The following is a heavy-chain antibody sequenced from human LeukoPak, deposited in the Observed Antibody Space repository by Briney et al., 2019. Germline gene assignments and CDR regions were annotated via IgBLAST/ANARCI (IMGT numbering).Heavy chain of an antibody. D-gene: IGHD6-19*01. J-gene: IGHJ4*02. CDR1: GGSISSSSYY. Sequence: PSETLSLTCTVSGGSISSSSYYWGWIRQPPGKGLEWIGSIYYSGSTYYNPSLKSRVTISVDTSKNQFSLKLSSVTAADTAVYYCARDGRGVAGTSLDYWGQGTLVTVSS. V-gene: IGHV4-39*07. CDR2: IYYSGST. CDR3: ARDGRGVAGTSLDY.